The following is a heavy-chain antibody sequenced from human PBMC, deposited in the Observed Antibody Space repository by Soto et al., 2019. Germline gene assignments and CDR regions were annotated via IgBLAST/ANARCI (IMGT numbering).Heavy chain of an antibody. CDR2: MYYNGNI. CDR3: ASGGNWFGP. Sequence: SETLSLTCNVCGGCISNYYWTWVRQSPEKGLEWIGYMYYNGNINYNPSLKSRVTISIDTSKNQFSLTLKSVTAADTAVYYCASGGNWFGPWGQGVLVTVSS. J-gene: IGHJ5*02. CDR1: GGCISNYY. V-gene: IGHV4-59*01. D-gene: IGHD3-16*01.